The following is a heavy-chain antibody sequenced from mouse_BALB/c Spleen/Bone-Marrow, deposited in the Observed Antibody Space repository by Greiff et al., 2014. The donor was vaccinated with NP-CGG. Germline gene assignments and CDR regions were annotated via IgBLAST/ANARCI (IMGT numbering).Heavy chain of an antibody. CDR3: ARGRFTTVVATGAMDY. CDR1: GYSFTSYY. CDR2: IFPGSGNT. J-gene: IGHJ4*01. D-gene: IGHD1-1*01. V-gene: IGHV1-66*01. Sequence: VQLQQSGPELVKPGASVKISCKASGYSFTSYYIHWVKQRPGQGLEWIGWIFPGSGNTKYNEKFKGKATLTADTSSSTAYMQLSSLTSEDPAVYFCARGRFTTVVATGAMDYWGQGTSVTVSS.